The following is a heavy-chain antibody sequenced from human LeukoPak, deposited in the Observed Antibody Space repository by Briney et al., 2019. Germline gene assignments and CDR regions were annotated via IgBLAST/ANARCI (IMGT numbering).Heavy chain of an antibody. CDR2: IKEDGSEK. V-gene: IGHV3-7*03. Sequence: PGGSLRVSCAASGFTFSTYWMTWVRQAPGKGLEWVANIKEDGSEKYYVDFVKGRFTISRDNAKNSLYLQMNSLRAEDTAVYYCARGRYCTTGSCYLDPWGQGTLVTVSS. J-gene: IGHJ5*02. CDR1: GFTFSTYW. CDR3: ARGRYCTTGSCYLDP. D-gene: IGHD2-15*01.